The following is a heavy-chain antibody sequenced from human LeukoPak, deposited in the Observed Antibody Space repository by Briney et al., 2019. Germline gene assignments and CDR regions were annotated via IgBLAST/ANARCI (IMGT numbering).Heavy chain of an antibody. Sequence: KPGGSLRLSCAASGFTFSSYSMNWVRQAPGKGLEWVSSISSSSSYIYYANSVKGRFTISRDNAKNSLYLQMNSLRAEDTAVYYCAKLVSSAPDYWGQGTLVTVSS. J-gene: IGHJ4*02. CDR1: GFTFSSYS. D-gene: IGHD6-13*01. CDR2: ISSSSSYI. CDR3: AKLVSSAPDY. V-gene: IGHV3-21*01.